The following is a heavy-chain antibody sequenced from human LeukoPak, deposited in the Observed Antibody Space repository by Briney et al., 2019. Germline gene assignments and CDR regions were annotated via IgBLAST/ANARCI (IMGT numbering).Heavy chain of an antibody. CDR1: EFTFSGXA. Sequence: PGGSLRLSCAASEFTFSGXAMSWVRQAPGKGPEWVXXXXXNGDRSYYTDSVKGRFTISRDISKNTLYLQMNRLRAEDTAVYYCAKGLPVSDFWSGNGYYYGMDVWGQGTTVTVS. V-gene: IGHV3-23*01. CDR2: XXXNGDRS. J-gene: IGHJ6*02. CDR3: AKGLPVSDFWSGNGYYYGMDV. D-gene: IGHD3-3*01.